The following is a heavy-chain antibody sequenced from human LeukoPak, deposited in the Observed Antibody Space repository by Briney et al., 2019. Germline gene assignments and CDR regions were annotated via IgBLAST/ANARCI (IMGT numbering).Heavy chain of an antibody. V-gene: IGHV1-2*02. CDR2: INPNSGGT. Sequence: ASVKVSCKASGYTFTGYYMHWVRQAPGQGLEWMGWINPNSGGTNYAQKFQGRVTMTRDTSISTAYMELSRLRSDDTAVYYCARSGDDFWSDWFDPWGQGTLVTVSS. D-gene: IGHD3-3*01. CDR3: ARSGDDFWSDWFDP. CDR1: GYTFTGYY. J-gene: IGHJ5*02.